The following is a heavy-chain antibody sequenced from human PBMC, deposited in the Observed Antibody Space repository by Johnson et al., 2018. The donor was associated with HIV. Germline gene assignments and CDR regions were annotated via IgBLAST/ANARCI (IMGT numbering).Heavy chain of an antibody. Sequence: QMLLVESGGDVVQPGRSLRLSCAASGFTFRSYAMHWVRQAPGKGLEWVAAIGYDGNDKDYADSVKGRFTISRDNSRKTLYLHLNSLRAVDTAVYYCARVRIGRENAFDIWGQGTMVTVSS. CDR1: GFTFRSYA. D-gene: IGHD1-26*01. CDR2: IGYDGNDK. J-gene: IGHJ3*02. V-gene: IGHV3-30*04. CDR3: ARVRIGRENAFDI.